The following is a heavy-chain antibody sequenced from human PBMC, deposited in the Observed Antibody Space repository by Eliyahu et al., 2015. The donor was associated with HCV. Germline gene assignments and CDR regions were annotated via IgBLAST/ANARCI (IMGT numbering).Heavy chain of an antibody. CDR1: GGTFSSYA. V-gene: IGHV1-69*01. D-gene: IGHD2-15*01. CDR3: ARGALGIVGYCSGGSCYPLGY. CDR2: IIPIFGTA. Sequence: QVQLVQSGAEVKKPGSSVKVSCKASGGTFSSYAISWVRQAPGQGLEWMGGIIPIFGTANYAQKFQGRVTITADESTSTAYMELSSLRSEDTAVYYCARGALGIVGYCSGGSCYPLGYWGQGTLVTVSS. J-gene: IGHJ4*02.